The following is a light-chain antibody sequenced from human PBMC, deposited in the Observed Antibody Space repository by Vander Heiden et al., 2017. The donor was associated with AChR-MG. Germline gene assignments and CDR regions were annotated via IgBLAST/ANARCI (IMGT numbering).Light chain of an antibody. CDR2: RNN. Sequence: QSVLTQPPSASGTPGQRVTISGSGSRPSIGSKTGNWYQQLPGTAPELLIYRNNQRPSGVPDRFSGSKSGTSASLAISGLQSEDEADYYCATWDDSLNGWVFGGGTKLTGL. CDR3: ATWDDSLNGWV. CDR1: RPSIGSKT. J-gene: IGLJ3*02. V-gene: IGLV1-44*01.